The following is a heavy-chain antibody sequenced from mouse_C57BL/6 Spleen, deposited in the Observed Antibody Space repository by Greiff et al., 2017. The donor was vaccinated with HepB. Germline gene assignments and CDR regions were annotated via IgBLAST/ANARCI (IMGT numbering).Heavy chain of an antibody. J-gene: IGHJ2*01. V-gene: IGHV5-9*01. Sequence: EVKVVESGGGLVKPGGSLKLSCAASGFTFSSYTMSWVRQTPEKRLEWVATISGGGGNTYYPDSVKGRFTISRDNAKNTLYLQMSSLRSADTALYYCARHLYYGSSIFDYWGPGTTLTVSS. CDR3: ARHLYYGSSIFDY. D-gene: IGHD1-1*01. CDR2: ISGGGGNT. CDR1: GFTFSSYT.